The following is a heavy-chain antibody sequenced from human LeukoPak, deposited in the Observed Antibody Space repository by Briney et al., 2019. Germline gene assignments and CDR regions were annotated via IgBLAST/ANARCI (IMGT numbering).Heavy chain of an antibody. D-gene: IGHD1-26*01. CDR1: GGTFSSYA. J-gene: IGHJ4*02. Sequence: ASVKVSCKASGGTFSSYAINWVRQATGQGLEWMGWMNPKSGNTGHAQKFQGRVTITRNTSISTVYMELSSLRSEDTAVYYCARDDIVGATGGDYWGQGTLVTVSS. V-gene: IGHV1-8*03. CDR3: ARDDIVGATGGDY. CDR2: MNPKSGNT.